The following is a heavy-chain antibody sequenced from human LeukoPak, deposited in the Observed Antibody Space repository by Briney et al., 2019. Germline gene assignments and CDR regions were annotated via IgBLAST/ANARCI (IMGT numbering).Heavy chain of an antibody. J-gene: IGHJ4*02. CDR3: ARDLVPAAPFDY. CDR2: ISYDGSNK. D-gene: IGHD2-2*01. V-gene: IGHV3-30*03. CDR1: GFTFSSYG. Sequence: GGSLRLSCAASGFTFSSYGMHWVHQAPGKGLEWVAVISYDGSNKYYADSVKGRFTISRDNSKNTLYLQMNSLRAEDTAVYYCARDLVPAAPFDYWGQGTLVTVSS.